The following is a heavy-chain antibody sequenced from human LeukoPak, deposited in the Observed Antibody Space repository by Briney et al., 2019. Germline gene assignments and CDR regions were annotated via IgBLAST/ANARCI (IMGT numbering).Heavy chain of an antibody. D-gene: IGHD1-7*01. CDR3: ARGSRELYYFDD. J-gene: IGHJ4*02. CDR1: GGSVSSGSYY. CDR2: IYYSGST. Sequence: SETLSLTCTVSGGSVSSGSYYWSWIRQPPGKGLEWIGYIYYSGSTNFSPSLKRRVTISVDTSKNQFSLKLSSVTAADTAVYYCARGSRELYYFDDWGQGTLASLSS. V-gene: IGHV4-61*01.